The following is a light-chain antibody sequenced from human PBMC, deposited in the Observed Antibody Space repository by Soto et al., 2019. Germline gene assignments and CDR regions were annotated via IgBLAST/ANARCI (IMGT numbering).Light chain of an antibody. V-gene: IGLV1-47*01. J-gene: IGLJ3*02. CDR1: RSNIGSHY. CDR2: RVN. CDR3: ATWDDSANGWV. Sequence: QSILTQPPSASGTPGQTVTISCSGSRSNIGSHYVQWYQQFPGTAPKLLIHRVNERPSGVPDRFSGSKSGTSASLAISGLRSEDEADYYCATWDDSANGWVCGGGTKLTVL.